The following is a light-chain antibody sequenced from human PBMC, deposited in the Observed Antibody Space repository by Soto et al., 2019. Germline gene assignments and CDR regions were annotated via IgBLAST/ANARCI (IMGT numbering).Light chain of an antibody. CDR1: QSVSSTY. CDR3: QQYGSSPPYT. J-gene: IGKJ2*01. Sequence: EIVLTQSPGTLSLSPGERATLSCWASQSVSSTYLAWYQQKPGQAPRLLLYGASSRATGIPDRFSGSGSGTDFTLTISRLEPEDFAVYYCQQYGSSPPYTFGQGTKLEIK. CDR2: GAS. V-gene: IGKV3-20*01.